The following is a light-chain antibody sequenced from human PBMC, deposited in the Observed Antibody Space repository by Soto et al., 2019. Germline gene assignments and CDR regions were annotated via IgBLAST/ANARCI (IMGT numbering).Light chain of an antibody. V-gene: IGKV4-1*01. J-gene: IGKJ2*01. CDR1: QSVLYSSNNKNY. CDR2: WAS. Sequence: DIVMTQSPDSLAVSLGEGATINCKSSQSVLYSSNNKNYLAWYQQKPGQPPRKLISWASARESGVPDRFSGSGSGTDFTLTISSLQAEDVAVYYCQQFYTTLGTFGQGTKLEIK. CDR3: QQFYTTLGT.